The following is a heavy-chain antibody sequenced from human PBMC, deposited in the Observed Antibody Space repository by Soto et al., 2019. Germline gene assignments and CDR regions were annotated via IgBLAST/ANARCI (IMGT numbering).Heavy chain of an antibody. D-gene: IGHD2-15*01. CDR1: GFPFRRYE. V-gene: IGHV3-48*03. CDR2: ISSSGSTI. Sequence: LRLSCAASGFPFRRYEMNWVRQAPGKGLEWVSYISSSGSTIYYADSVKGRFTISRDNAKNSLYLQMNSLRAEDTAVYYCARVYCSGGSCYFAFDIWGQGTMVTVS. J-gene: IGHJ3*02. CDR3: ARVYCSGGSCYFAFDI.